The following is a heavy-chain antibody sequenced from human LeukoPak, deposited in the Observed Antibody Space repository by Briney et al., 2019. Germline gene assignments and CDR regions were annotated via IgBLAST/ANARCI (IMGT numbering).Heavy chain of an antibody. J-gene: IGHJ5*02. D-gene: IGHD6-19*01. CDR3: ARARRAEYSSGWYWFDP. CDR2: IIPIFGTA. CDR1: GGTFSSYA. V-gene: IGHV1-69*06. Sequence: ASVKVSCKASGGTFSSYAINWVRQAPGQGLEWMGGIIPIFGTANYAQKFQGRVTITADKSTSTAYMELSSLRSEDTAVYYCARARRAEYSSGWYWFDPWGQGTLVTVSS.